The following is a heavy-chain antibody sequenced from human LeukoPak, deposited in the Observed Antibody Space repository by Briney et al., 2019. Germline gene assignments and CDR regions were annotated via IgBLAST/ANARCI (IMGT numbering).Heavy chain of an antibody. D-gene: IGHD2-15*01. CDR1: GFTFSTYA. V-gene: IGHV3-23*01. CDR3: AKDRCSGGSCFNDY. J-gene: IGHJ4*02. Sequence: GGSLRLSCAASGFTFSTYAMSWVRQPPGKGLEWVSAISGSGGSTYYADSVKGRFTISRDNSKNTLYLQMNSLRAEDTAVYYCAKDRCSGGSCFNDYWGQGTLVTVSS. CDR2: ISGSGGST.